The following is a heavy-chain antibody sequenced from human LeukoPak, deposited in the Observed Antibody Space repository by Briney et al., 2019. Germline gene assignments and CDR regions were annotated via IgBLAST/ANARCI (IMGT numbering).Heavy chain of an antibody. CDR1: WFTFRNQW. Sequence: GGSLRLSRAASWFTFRNQWMRCVRQAPGKGLEWLANINQDGSEIYYVDSVKGRFTISRDNGQTPLYLQINSLRADDAAVYYCARDQSSMIVVPTINWTFDLWGRGTLVTVSS. J-gene: IGHJ2*01. CDR2: INQDGSEI. D-gene: IGHD3-22*01. V-gene: IGHV3-7*01. CDR3: ARDQSSMIVVPTINWTFDL.